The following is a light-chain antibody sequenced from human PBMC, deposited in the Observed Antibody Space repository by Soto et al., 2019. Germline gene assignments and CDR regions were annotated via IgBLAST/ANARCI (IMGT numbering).Light chain of an antibody. CDR3: QQTYSTLSIT. CDR1: ESIARH. J-gene: IGKJ5*01. Sequence: DIQMTQSPSSLSASVGDRVTITCRASESIARHLNWYQQKPGKAPNLLIYAASSLQNGVPSRFRGGGSGTDFTLTINNLQPEDCAPYYCQQTYSTLSITVGQGTRLEIK. CDR2: AAS. V-gene: IGKV1-39*01.